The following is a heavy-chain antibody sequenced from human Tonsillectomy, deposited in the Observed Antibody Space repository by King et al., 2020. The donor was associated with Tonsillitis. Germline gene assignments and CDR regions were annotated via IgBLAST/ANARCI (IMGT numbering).Heavy chain of an antibody. J-gene: IGHJ3*02. CDR2: IKQDGSEK. D-gene: IGHD1-7*01. CDR1: GFNFSRNW. V-gene: IGHV3-7*03. CDR3: ARDGWNYVEFSI. Sequence: VQLVESGGGLVQRGGSLRLSCAASGFNFSRNWMSWVRQAPGKGPEWVANIKQDGSEKYYVDSVKGRFTISRDNAKKSLYLQMNSLRAEDTAVYYCARDGWNYVEFSIWGQGTMVTVSS.